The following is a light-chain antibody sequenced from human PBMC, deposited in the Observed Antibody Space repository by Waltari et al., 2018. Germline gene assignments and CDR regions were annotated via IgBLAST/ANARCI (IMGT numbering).Light chain of an antibody. CDR3: SSFAGGNNLL. CDR1: SSDVGGYNY. J-gene: IGLJ2*01. CDR2: EVT. V-gene: IGLV2-8*01. Sequence: QSALTQPPSASGSPGQSVTISCTGTSSDVGGYNYVSWYQQHPGKAPNLIIYEVTERPSGVPDLFSGSKSGNTASLTVSGLQAEDEADYSCSSFAGGNNLLFGGGTKLTVL.